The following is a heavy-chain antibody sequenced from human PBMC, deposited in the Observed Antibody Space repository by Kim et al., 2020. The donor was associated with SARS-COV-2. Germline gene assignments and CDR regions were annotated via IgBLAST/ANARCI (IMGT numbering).Heavy chain of an antibody. CDR2: NPSHSGDI. CDR3: ARDMSGVFDY. J-gene: IGHJ4*02. CDR1: GIDFSAYG. V-gene: IGHV3-33*05. Sequence: GGSLRLSCEVSGIDFSAYGMFWVRQAPGKGLEWVAINPSHSGDIYYADSVRGRFTISRDNSKNTLYLQMNDVRADDTAVYYCARDMSGVFDYWGQGTLVTVSS.